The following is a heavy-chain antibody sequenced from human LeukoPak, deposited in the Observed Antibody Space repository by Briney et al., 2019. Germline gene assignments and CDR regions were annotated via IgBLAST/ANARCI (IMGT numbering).Heavy chain of an antibody. CDR2: VSGSGGST. CDR3: AKDLWTMTTFAFDL. D-gene: IGHD4-17*01. CDR1: GFTFSTYA. J-gene: IGHJ3*01. Sequence: QPGGSLRLSCAASGFTFSTYAMSWVRQAPGKGLEWVSTVSGSGGSTFYADSVKGRFTISRDNFKNTVSLQMNSLRAEDTAVYYCAKDLWTMTTFAFDLWGQGTMVTVSS. V-gene: IGHV3-23*01.